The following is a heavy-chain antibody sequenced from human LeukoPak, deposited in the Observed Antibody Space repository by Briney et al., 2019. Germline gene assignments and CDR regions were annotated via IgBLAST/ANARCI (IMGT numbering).Heavy chain of an antibody. J-gene: IGHJ4*02. CDR3: AKDHLRSGSLFDY. Sequence: GGSLRLSCAASGFTSRSYSMNWVRQAPGKGLEWVSAIDPSSTYIYYADSVKGRFTISRDNAKNSLYLQMNSLRAEDTALYYCAKDHLRSGSLFDYWGQGTLVTVSS. V-gene: IGHV3-21*04. CDR2: IDPSSTYI. CDR1: GFTSRSYS. D-gene: IGHD4-17*01.